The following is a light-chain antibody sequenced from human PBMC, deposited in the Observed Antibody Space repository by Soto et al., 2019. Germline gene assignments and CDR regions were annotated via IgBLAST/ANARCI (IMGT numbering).Light chain of an antibody. CDR1: SRDFGTYSR. CDR2: EVS. J-gene: IGLJ2*01. Sequence: QSALTQPPSVSGSPGQSVTISCTGSSRDFGTYSRVAWYQQPPGTAPKLMIYEVSNRPSGVPDRFSGSKSGDTASLTISGLQAEDEADYYCSSYTSSNTLVFGGGTKLTVL. V-gene: IGLV2-18*02. CDR3: SSYTSSNTLV.